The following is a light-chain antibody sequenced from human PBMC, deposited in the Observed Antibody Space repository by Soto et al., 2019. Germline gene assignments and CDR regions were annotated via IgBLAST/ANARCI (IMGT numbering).Light chain of an antibody. CDR2: GAS. CDR1: QTVSSNY. J-gene: IGKJ5*01. V-gene: IGKV3-20*01. CDR3: QQYGGSIT. Sequence: EIVLTQSPGTLSLSPGETATLSCRASQTVSSNYLAWYQQKPGQAPRLLIYGASTRATGIPDRFSGSGSGTDFTLTISSLDPEDFAVYYCQQYGGSITFGQGTRLEIE.